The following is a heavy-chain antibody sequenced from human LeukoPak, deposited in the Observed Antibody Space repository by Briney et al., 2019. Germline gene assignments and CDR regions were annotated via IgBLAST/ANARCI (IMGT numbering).Heavy chain of an antibody. D-gene: IGHD5-24*01. CDR2: ISLSGYT. V-gene: IGHV4-4*02. CDR1: GGSITTTNY. J-gene: IGHJ3*02. Sequence: PSETLSLTCGVSGGSITTTNYWSWVRQSPGRGLEWIGEISLSGYTGFNPSLRGRVTMSLDESKNHLSLTLTSVTAADTAVYYCARRSRMTTIDAFDIWGQGTMVTVSS. CDR3: ARRSRMTTIDAFDI.